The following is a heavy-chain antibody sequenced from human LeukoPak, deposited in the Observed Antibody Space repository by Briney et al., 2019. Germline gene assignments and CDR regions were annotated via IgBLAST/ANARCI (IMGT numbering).Heavy chain of an antibody. CDR1: RGSISSFY. V-gene: IGHV4-4*07. CDR3: ARDMTRRGDY. D-gene: IGHD3-10*01. CDR2: IFTSGST. J-gene: IGHJ4*02. Sequence: PSETLSLTCTVSRGSISSFYWSWIRQPAGKGLEWIGRIFTSGSTNYNPSLKNRVTMSVDTSKNQFSLKLSSVTAADTAVYYCARDMTRRGDYWGQGTLVTVSS.